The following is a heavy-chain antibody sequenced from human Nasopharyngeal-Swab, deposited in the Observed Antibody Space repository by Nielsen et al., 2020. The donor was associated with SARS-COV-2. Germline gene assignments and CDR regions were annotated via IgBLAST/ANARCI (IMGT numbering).Heavy chain of an antibody. V-gene: IGHV1-69*06. CDR2: IIPIFGTA. CDR1: GGTFSTYA. D-gene: IGHD3-22*01. CDR3: ARGADVRTYYYDSSGYYYVPFDD. Sequence: SVKVSCKASGGTFSTYAISWVRQAPGQGLVWMGGIIPIFGTANYAQKFQGRVTIIADKSTTTAYMELSSLRSEDTAVYYCARGADVRTYYYDSSGYYYVPFDDWGLGTLVTVSS. J-gene: IGHJ4*02.